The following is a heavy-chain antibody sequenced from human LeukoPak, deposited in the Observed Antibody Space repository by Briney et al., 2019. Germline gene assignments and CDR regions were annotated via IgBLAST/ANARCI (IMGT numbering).Heavy chain of an antibody. V-gene: IGHV1-2*02. CDR1: GYTFTSYD. D-gene: IGHD3-22*01. J-gene: IGHJ4*02. CDR3: ARGIRYYDSSGHARLDY. CDR2: INPNSGGT. Sequence: GASVKVSCKASGYTFTSYDINWVRQAPGQGLEWMGWINPNSGGTNYAQKFQGRVTMTRDTSISTAYMELSRLRSDDTAVYYCARGIRYYDSSGHARLDYWGQGTLVTVSS.